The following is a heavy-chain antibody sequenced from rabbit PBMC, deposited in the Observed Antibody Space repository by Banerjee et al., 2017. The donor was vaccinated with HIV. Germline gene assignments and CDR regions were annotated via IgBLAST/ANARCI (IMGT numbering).Heavy chain of an antibody. CDR3: ARSRATMTMNL. CDR2: IEIGSGIT. J-gene: IGHJ4*01. CDR1: GFDFSSYY. V-gene: IGHV1S47*01. Sequence: QEQLVESGGGLVQPGGSLTLSCKASGFDFSSYYMSWVRQAPGKGLEWLAYIEIGSGITYYASWVNGRFTISSHNAQNTVFLQMTSLTPADTATYFCARSRATMTMNLWGPGTLVTVS. D-gene: IGHD2-1*01.